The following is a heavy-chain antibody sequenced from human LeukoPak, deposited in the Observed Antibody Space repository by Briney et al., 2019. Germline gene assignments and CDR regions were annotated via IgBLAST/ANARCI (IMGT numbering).Heavy chain of an antibody. J-gene: IGHJ6*02. CDR1: GFTFSSYG. Sequence: GRSLRLSCAASGFTFSSYGMHWVRQAPGKGLEWVADIWFDGKNEHFTDSVKGRFTISRDNSKNTMYLQINSLRAEDTAVYYCARDRHCANGVCHSPPGMDVWGQGTTATVSS. D-gene: IGHD2-8*01. CDR2: IWFDGKNE. V-gene: IGHV3-33*01. CDR3: ARDRHCANGVCHSPPGMDV.